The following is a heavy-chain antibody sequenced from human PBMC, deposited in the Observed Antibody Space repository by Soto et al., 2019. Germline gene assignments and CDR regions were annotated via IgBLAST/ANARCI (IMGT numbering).Heavy chain of an antibody. CDR3: AKEIFGVVSPDY. CDR2: IHYSGST. CDR1: GDSISSNGYY. V-gene: IGHV4-31*03. Sequence: SETLSLTCTVSGDSISSNGYYWSWIRQHPGKGLEWIGYIHYSGSTYYNPSLKSRITISLDTSKKQFSLKLSSVTAEDTAVYYCAKEIFGVVSPDYWGQGTLVTVSS. J-gene: IGHJ4*02. D-gene: IGHD3-3*01.